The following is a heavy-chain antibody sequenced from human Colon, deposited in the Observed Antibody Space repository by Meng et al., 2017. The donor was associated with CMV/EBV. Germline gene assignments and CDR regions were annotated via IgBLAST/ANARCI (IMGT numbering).Heavy chain of an antibody. D-gene: IGHD2-2*01. V-gene: IGHV1-46*01. CDR1: GYSFRNYA. Sequence: ASVKVSCKASGYSFRNYAISWVRLAPGQGLEWMGIINPSGGSTSYAQKFQGRVTMTRDTSTSTVYMELSSLRSEDTAVYYCARDDQQSGVFVVPAAPRDYYYYYGMDVWGQGTTVTVSS. CDR2: INPSGGST. CDR3: ARDDQQSGVFVVPAAPRDYYYYYGMDV. J-gene: IGHJ6*02.